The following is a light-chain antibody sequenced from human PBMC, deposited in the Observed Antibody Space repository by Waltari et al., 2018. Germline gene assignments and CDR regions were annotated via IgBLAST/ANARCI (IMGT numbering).Light chain of an antibody. J-gene: IGLJ2*01. CDR2: DTN. Sequence: QSVLTQPPSVSAAPRQKVSLSCSGSSSNIGNSSVSWFQQFPRAAPKLLIYDTNKRPSGIPDRFSASKSGTSATLGISGLQTGDEAIYHCGTWDNSLNIVIFGGGTKLTVL. V-gene: IGLV1-51*01. CDR3: GTWDNSLNIVI. CDR1: SSNIGNSS.